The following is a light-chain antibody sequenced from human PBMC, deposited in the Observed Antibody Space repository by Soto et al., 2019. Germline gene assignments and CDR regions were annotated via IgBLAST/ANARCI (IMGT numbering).Light chain of an antibody. Sequence: DITMTQSASSLSASVGDRVTITCQASQVIRNYLNWYRQKPGKAPELLIYDISTLEIGVPSRFGGSGSGTDFTFTITGLQPEDIGTYFCQQCEELPYTFGQGTKLEI. CDR1: QVIRNY. CDR3: QQCEELPYT. V-gene: IGKV1-33*01. CDR2: DIS. J-gene: IGKJ2*01.